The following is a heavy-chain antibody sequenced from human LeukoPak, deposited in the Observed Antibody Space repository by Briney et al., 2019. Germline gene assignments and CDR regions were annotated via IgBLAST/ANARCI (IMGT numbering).Heavy chain of an antibody. J-gene: IGHJ6*03. CDR1: GGSISSYY. CDR2: IYYSGST. Sequence: PSQTLSLTCTVSGGSISSYYWSWIRQPPGKGLEWIGYIYYSGSTNYNPSLKSRVTISVDTSKNQFSLKLSSVTAADTAVYYCARDRGDSSSWYGYYYYYVDVWGKGTTVTVSS. CDR3: ARDRGDSSSWYGYYYYYVDV. D-gene: IGHD6-13*01. V-gene: IGHV4-59*01.